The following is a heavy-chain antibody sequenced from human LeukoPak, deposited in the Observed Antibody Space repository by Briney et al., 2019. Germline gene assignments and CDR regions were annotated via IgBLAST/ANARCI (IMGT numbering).Heavy chain of an antibody. V-gene: IGHV4-34*01. D-gene: IGHD3-16*02. CDR1: GGSFSGYY. Sequence: PSETLSLTCAVYGGSFSGYYWSWIRQPPGKGLEWIGEINHSGSTNYNPSLKSRVTISVDTSKNQFSLKLSSVTAADTAVYCCARDYDYVWGSYRYTFDYWGQGTLVTVSS. CDR3: ARDYDYVWGSYRYTFDY. CDR2: INHSGST. J-gene: IGHJ4*02.